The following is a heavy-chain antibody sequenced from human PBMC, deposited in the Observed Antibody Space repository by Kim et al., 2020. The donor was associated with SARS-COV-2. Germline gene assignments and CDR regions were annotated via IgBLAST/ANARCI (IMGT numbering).Heavy chain of an antibody. CDR1: GFTFSSFA. D-gene: IGHD5-18*01. V-gene: IGHV3-23*01. Sequence: GGSLRLSCAASGFTFSSFAMSWVRQAPGKGLEWVSAISGSGGSTYFADSVKGRFSISRDNYNNALYLEMHSLRGDDTAIYYCAKENDGYVMIDYNVMD. J-gene: IGHJ6*01. CDR3: AKENDGYVMIDYNVMD. CDR2: ISGSGGST.